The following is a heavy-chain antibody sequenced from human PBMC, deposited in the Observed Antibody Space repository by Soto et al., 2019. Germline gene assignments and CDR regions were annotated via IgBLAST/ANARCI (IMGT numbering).Heavy chain of an antibody. V-gene: IGHV3-30*03. J-gene: IGHJ3*02. CDR2: ISFNGRNT. CDR1: GFTFSNAW. CDR3: ARDRTEGYGDSGVDI. Sequence: PGGSLRLSCAASGFTFSNAWMNWVRQAPGKGLEWVAVISFNGRNTYYADSVKGRFTVSRDNSKNTLYLQMTSLKTDDTAVYFCARDRTEGYGDSGVDIWGQGTMVTVSS. D-gene: IGHD4-17*01.